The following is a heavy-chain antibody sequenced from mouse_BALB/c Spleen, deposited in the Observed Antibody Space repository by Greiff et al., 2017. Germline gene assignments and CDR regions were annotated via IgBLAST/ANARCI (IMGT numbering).Heavy chain of an antibody. CDR1: GFSLTGYG. CDR3: ARDNYGNYGAMDY. D-gene: IGHD2-1*01. Sequence: QVQLKESGPGLVAPSQSLSITCTVSGFSLTGYGVNWVRQPPGKGLEWLGMIWGDGSTDYNSALKSRLSISKDNSKSQVFLKMNSLQTDDTTRYYCARDNYGNYGAMDYWGQGTSVTVSS. V-gene: IGHV2-6-7*01. CDR2: IWGDGST. J-gene: IGHJ4*01.